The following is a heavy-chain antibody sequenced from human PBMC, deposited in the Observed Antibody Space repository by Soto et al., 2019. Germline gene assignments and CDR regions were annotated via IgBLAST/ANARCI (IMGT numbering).Heavy chain of an antibody. CDR2: IYYSGST. CDR3: ARGSETNDFDDAFDI. CDR1: GGSISSGGYY. V-gene: IGHV4-31*03. Sequence: PSETQSLTCTVSGGSISSGGYYWSWIRQHPGKGLEWIGYIYYSGSTYYNPSLKSRVTISVDTSKNQFSLKLSSVTAADTAVYYCARGSETNDFDDAFDIWGQGTMVTVSS. D-gene: IGHD3-3*01. J-gene: IGHJ3*02.